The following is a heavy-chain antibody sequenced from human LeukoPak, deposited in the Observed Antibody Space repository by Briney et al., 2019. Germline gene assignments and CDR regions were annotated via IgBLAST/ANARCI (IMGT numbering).Heavy chain of an antibody. CDR1: GGSISSYY. CDR3: ARDRWFDP. Sequence: PSETLSLTCTVSGGSISSYYWSWIRQPPGKGLEWIGYIYYSGSTNYNPSLKSRVTISVDTSKNQFSLKLSSVTAADTAAYYCARDRWFDPWGQGTLVTVSS. CDR2: IYYSGST. V-gene: IGHV4-59*01. J-gene: IGHJ5*02.